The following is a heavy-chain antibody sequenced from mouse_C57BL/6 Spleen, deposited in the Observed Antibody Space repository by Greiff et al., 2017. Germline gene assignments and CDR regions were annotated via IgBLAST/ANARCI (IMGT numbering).Heavy chain of an antibody. D-gene: IGHD1-1*01. CDR2: IYPRSGNT. CDR1: GYTFTSYG. Sequence: QVQLQQSGAELARPGASVKLSCTASGYTFTSYGISWVKQRTGQGLEWIGEIYPRSGNTDYNEKFKGKATLTADKSSSTAYMELRSLTSEDSAVYFCASRITTVVATAYYAMDYWGQGTSVTVSS. CDR3: ASRITTVVATAYYAMDY. V-gene: IGHV1-81*01. J-gene: IGHJ4*01.